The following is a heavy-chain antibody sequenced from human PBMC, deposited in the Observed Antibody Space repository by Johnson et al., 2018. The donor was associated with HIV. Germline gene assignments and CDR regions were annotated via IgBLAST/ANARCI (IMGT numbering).Heavy chain of an antibody. CDR3: ARACRDGYTCDVYDI. D-gene: IGHD5-24*01. CDR1: GFSVSSYY. Sequence: EQLVESAGGLVQPGGSLRLSCPASGFSVSSYYMTWVRQPPVKGLEWVSVIFSGGTTYYADSVKGRFTISRDNSKNTLYLQMDSLRTEDTAVYYCARACRDGYTCDVYDIWGRGTMVTVSS. V-gene: IGHV3-66*01. CDR2: IFSGGTT. J-gene: IGHJ3*02.